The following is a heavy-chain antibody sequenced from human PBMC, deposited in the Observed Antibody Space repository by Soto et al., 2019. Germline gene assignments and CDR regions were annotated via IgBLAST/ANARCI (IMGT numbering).Heavy chain of an antibody. D-gene: IGHD3-3*01. CDR1: GYTLTELS. CDR2: FDPEDGET. CDR3: ATPFFSAIFGVVTYYGMDV. V-gene: IGHV1-24*01. J-gene: IGHJ6*02. Sequence: ASVKVSCKVSGYTLTELSMHWVRQAPGKGLEWMGGFDPEDGETIYAQKFQGRVTMTEDTSTDTAYMELSSLRSEDTAVYYCATPFFSAIFGVVTYYGMDVWGQGTTVTVSS.